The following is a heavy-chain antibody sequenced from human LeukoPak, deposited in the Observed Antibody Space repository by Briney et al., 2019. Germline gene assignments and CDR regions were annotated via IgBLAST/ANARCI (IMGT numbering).Heavy chain of an antibody. CDR1: GFTFSSYE. CDR3: ARDLVVRGRWSSFDP. D-gene: IGHD3-10*01. Sequence: PGGSLRLSCAASGFTFSSYEMNWVRQAPGKGLEWVSYISSSSSSIYYADSVKGRFTISRDNAKNSLYLQMDSLRAEDTAVYYCARDLVVRGRWSSFDPRGRGTLVTVSS. J-gene: IGHJ5*02. CDR2: ISSSSSSI. V-gene: IGHV3-48*03.